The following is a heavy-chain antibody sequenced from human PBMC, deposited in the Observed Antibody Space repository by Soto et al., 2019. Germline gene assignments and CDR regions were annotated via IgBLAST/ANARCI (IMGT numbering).Heavy chain of an antibody. J-gene: IGHJ4*02. Sequence: SETLSLTCTVSGGSISSGDYYWSWIRQPPGKGLEWIGYIYYSGSTYYNPSLKSRVTISVDTSKNQFSLKLSSVTAADTAVYYCARAVYYDILTGYSYPDYWGQGTLVTVPS. D-gene: IGHD3-9*01. CDR3: ARAVYYDILTGYSYPDY. V-gene: IGHV4-30-4*01. CDR1: GGSISSGDYY. CDR2: IYYSGST.